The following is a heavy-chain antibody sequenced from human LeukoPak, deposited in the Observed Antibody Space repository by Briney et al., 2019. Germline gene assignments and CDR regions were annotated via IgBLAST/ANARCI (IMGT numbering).Heavy chain of an antibody. CDR1: GGSISGYY. Sequence: TSETLSLTCTVSGGSISGYYWSWIRQPPGKGLEWIGYIYYSGSTNYNPSLKSRVTISVDTSKNQFSLKLSSVTAADTAVYYCARTSYGDYGATNWFDPWGQGTLVTVSS. J-gene: IGHJ5*02. CDR2: IYYSGST. CDR3: ARTSYGDYGATNWFDP. D-gene: IGHD4-17*01. V-gene: IGHV4-59*01.